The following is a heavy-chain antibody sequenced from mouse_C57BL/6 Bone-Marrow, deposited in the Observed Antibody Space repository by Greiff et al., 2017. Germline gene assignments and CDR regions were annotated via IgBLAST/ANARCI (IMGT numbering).Heavy chain of an antibody. D-gene: IGHD2-3*01. CDR2: IDPSDSYT. V-gene: IGHV1-69*01. CDR1: GYTFTSYW. Sequence: QVQLQQSGAELVMPGASVKLSCKASGYTFTSYWMHWVKQRPGQGLEWIGEIDPSDSYTNYNQKFKGKSTLTVDKSSSTAYMQLSSLTSEDSAVYYCARSEDGYSPWFAYWGQGTLDTVSA. CDR3: ARSEDGYSPWFAY. J-gene: IGHJ3*01.